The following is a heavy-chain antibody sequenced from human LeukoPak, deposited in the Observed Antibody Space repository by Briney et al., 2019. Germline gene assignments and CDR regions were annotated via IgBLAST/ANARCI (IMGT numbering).Heavy chain of an antibody. Sequence: GGSLRLSCAASGFTFSSSAMSWVRQVPGKGLEWVSGISASGGSTYYADSVKGRFTISRDNSKNTLYPQMNSLRAEDTAVYYCARGPHDYGDHDYFDYWGQGTLVTVSS. V-gene: IGHV3-23*01. CDR3: ARGPHDYGDHDYFDY. J-gene: IGHJ4*02. D-gene: IGHD4-17*01. CDR2: ISASGGST. CDR1: GFTFSSSA.